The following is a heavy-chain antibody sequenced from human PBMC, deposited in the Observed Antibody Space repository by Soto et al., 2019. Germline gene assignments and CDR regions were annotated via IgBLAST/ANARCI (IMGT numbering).Heavy chain of an antibody. Sequence: LSETLSLTCTVSGGSISSSRYYWGWIRQPPGKGLEWLGSIYSSGSNYYNPPLKSRVTISVDTSKNQFSLKLSSVTAADTAVYYCARPGWESPLIQYYFDYWGQGTLVTVS. D-gene: IGHD1-26*01. CDR1: GGSISSSRYY. J-gene: IGHJ4*02. V-gene: IGHV4-39*01. CDR3: ARPGWESPLIQYYFDY. CDR2: IYSSGSN.